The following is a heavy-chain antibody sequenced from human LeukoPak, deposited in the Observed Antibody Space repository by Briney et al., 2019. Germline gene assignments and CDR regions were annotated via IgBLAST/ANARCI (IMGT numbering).Heavy chain of an antibody. CDR2: IDTNTGKP. D-gene: IGHD3-22*01. J-gene: IGHJ4*02. CDR1: GYAFTTYC. Sequence: ASVKVSCKASGYAFTTYCINWVRQAPGQGLEWMGWIDTNTGKPAYAQGFTGRSAFSLDTSVSTAYLQISSLKAEDTAVYYCATIYYDTSGFVWGQGTLVTVSS. CDR3: ATIYYDTSGFV. V-gene: IGHV7-4-1*02.